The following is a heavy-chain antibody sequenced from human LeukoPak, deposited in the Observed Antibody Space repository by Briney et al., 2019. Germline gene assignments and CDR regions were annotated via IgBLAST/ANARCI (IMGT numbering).Heavy chain of an antibody. J-gene: IGHJ4*02. CDR3: ATRGDHFDY. V-gene: IGHV4-59*01. CDR1: GGSISSYY. CDR2: IYYSGST. Sequence: SETLSLTCTVSGGSISSYYWSWIRQPPGKGLELIGYIYYSGSTNYNPYLKSRVTMSVDTSKNQFSLKLSSVTAADTAVYYCATRGDHFDYWGQGTLVTVSS. D-gene: IGHD4-17*01.